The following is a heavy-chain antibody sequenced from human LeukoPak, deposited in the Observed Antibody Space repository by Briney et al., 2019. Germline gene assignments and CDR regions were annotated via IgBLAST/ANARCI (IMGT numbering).Heavy chain of an antibody. Sequence: ASVKVSCKASGGTFSSYAISWVRQAPGQGLEWMGGIIPIFGTANYAQKFQGRVTITTDESTSTAYMELSSLRSEDTAVYYCARGVYEYPYYYDSSGYYYFGYWGQGTLVTVSS. D-gene: IGHD3-22*01. CDR1: GGTFSSYA. CDR2: IIPIFGTA. J-gene: IGHJ4*02. V-gene: IGHV1-69*05. CDR3: ARGVYEYPYYYDSSGYYYFGY.